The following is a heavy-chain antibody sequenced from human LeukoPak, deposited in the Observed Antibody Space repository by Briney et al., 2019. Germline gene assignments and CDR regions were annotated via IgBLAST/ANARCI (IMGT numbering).Heavy chain of an antibody. CDR3: AGGPDGSVYFDY. D-gene: IGHD5-24*01. J-gene: IGHJ4*02. V-gene: IGHV1-69*13. CDR1: GGTFSSYA. Sequence: GASVTVSCKASGGTFSSYAISWVRQAPGQGLEWMGGIIPIFGTANYAQKFQGRVTITADESTSTAYMELSSLRSEDTAVYYCAGGPDGSVYFDYWGQGTLVTVSS. CDR2: IIPIFGTA.